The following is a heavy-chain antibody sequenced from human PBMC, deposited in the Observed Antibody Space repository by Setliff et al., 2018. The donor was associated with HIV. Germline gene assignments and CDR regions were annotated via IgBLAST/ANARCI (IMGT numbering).Heavy chain of an antibody. J-gene: IGHJ6*02. Sequence: GGSLRLSCAASEFTFSSYSMNWVRQAPGKGLEWVASISSSGAHIFYADSLKGRFTISRDNGKNLLYLQMNSLSAEDTAVYYCARGGRLQYFDWPSYAMDVWGQGTTVTVSS. CDR2: ISSSGAHI. CDR3: ARGGRLQYFDWPSYAMDV. V-gene: IGHV3-21*06. CDR1: EFTFSSYS. D-gene: IGHD3-9*01.